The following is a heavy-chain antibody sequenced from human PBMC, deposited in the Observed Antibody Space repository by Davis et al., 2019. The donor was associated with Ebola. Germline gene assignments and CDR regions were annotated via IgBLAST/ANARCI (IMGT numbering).Heavy chain of an antibody. J-gene: IGHJ6*04. CDR1: GASITSYY. CDR2: MYYSGST. V-gene: IGHV4-39*07. Sequence: MPSETLPLTCTVSGASITSYYWGWIRQPPGKGLEWIGRMYYSGSTSYNPSLRSRVTISVDTSKNQFSLKLSSVTAADTAVYYCARENIVATIFYYGMDVWGKGTTVTVSS. CDR3: ARENIVATIFYYGMDV. D-gene: IGHD5-12*01.